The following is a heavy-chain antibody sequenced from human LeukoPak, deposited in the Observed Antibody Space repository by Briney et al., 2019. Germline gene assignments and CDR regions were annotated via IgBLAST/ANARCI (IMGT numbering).Heavy chain of an antibody. CDR1: GFTFSSYA. J-gene: IGHJ4*02. CDR2: ISGSGGST. Sequence: GSLRLSCAASGFTFSSYAMSWVRQAPGKGLEWVSAISGSGGSTYYADSVKGRFTISRDNAKNSLYLQMNSLRAEDTAVYYCARDRPGYYDSSGYYDYWGQGTLVTVSS. V-gene: IGHV3-23*01. CDR3: ARDRPGYYDSSGYYDY. D-gene: IGHD3-22*01.